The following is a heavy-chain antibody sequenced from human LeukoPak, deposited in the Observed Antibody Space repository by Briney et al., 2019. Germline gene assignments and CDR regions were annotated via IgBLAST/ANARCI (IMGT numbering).Heavy chain of an antibody. Sequence: SETLSLTCTVSGGPISSGSYYWSWIRQPAGKGLEWIGRIYTSGSTNYNPSLKGRVTISVDTSKNQFSLKLSSVTAADTAVYYCARCPYDILTGYYSVDYWGQGTLVTVSS. CDR1: GGPISSGSYY. V-gene: IGHV4-61*02. CDR3: ARCPYDILTGYYSVDY. J-gene: IGHJ4*02. D-gene: IGHD3-9*01. CDR2: IYTSGST.